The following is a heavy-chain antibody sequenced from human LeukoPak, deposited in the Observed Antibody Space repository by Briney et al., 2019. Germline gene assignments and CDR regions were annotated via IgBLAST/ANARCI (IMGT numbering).Heavy chain of an antibody. D-gene: IGHD6-13*01. J-gene: IGHJ6*02. CDR3: ARAGRGTSWFYGMDV. CDR2: IYHSGST. V-gene: IGHV4-4*02. Sequence: KASGTLSLTCAVSGGSISSSNWWSWVRQPPGKGLEWIGEIYHSGSTNYNPSLKSRVTISVDKSKNQFSLKLSSVTAADTAVYYCARAGRGTSWFYGMDVWGQGTTVTVSS. CDR1: GGSISSSNW.